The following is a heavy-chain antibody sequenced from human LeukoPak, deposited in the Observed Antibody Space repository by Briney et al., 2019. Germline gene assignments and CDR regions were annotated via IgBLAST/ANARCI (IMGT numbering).Heavy chain of an antibody. J-gene: IGHJ4*02. V-gene: IGHV3-21*01. CDR1: GFTFSSYT. Sequence: GGSLRLSCATSGFTFSSYTMTWVRQAPGKGLEWVSSISSGNNYIYYADSVKGRFTISRDNAKNSLSLQMNSLRAEDTAVYYCAITPGRLSYFDYWGQGTLVTVSS. CDR3: AITPGRLSYFDY. D-gene: IGHD3-10*01. CDR2: ISSGNNYI.